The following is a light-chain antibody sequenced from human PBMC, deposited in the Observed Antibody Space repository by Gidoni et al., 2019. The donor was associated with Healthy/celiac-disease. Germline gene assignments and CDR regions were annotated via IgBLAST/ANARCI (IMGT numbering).Light chain of an antibody. V-gene: IGKV3-11*01. J-gene: IGKJ4*01. CDR1: QSVSSY. CDR2: DAS. Sequence: VLTQSPATLSLSPGERATLSCRASQSVSSYLAWYQQKPGQAPRLLIYDASNRATGIPARFSGSGSGTDFTLTISSLEPEDFAVYYCQQRSNWPPSTFGGGTKVEIK. CDR3: QQRSNWPPST.